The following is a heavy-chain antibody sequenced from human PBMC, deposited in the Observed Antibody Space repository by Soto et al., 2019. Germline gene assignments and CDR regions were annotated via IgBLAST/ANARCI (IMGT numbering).Heavy chain of an antibody. CDR2: INDYGTAI. D-gene: IGHD1-1*01. V-gene: IGHV3-74*01. Sequence: PGGSLRLSCAASGFNLGSYWMHWVRQAPGKGLVWISRINDYGTAINYAESVEGRFTISRDDDKSEVYLQMNNLRAEDTAVYYCARGGLEPFDYWGQGALVTVSS. CDR1: GFNLGSYW. J-gene: IGHJ4*02. CDR3: ARGGLEPFDY.